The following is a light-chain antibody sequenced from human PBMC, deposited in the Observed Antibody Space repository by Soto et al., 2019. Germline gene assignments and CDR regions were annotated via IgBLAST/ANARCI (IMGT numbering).Light chain of an antibody. CDR3: CSYAGTYSLYV. J-gene: IGLJ1*01. CDR1: TSDGGGYNY. Sequence: QSALTQPRSVSGSPGQSVTISCTGTTSDGGGYNYVSWYQQHPGKAPKLIIYDVTEWPSGVPDRFSGSKSGNTASLTISGLQADDEADYYCCSYAGTYSLYVFGAGTKVTVL. CDR2: DVT. V-gene: IGLV2-11*01.